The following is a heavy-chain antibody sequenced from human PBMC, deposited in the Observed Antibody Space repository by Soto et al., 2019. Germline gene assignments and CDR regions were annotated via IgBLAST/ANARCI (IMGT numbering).Heavy chain of an antibody. Sequence: PGESLKISCKGSGYSFTSYWIGWVRQMPGKGLEWMGIIYPGDSDTRYSPSFQGQVTISADKSISTAYLQWSSLKASDTAMYYCASRTARDMVRGVHYGMDVWGQGTTVTVSS. CDR3: ASRTARDMVRGVHYGMDV. J-gene: IGHJ6*02. CDR1: GYSFTSYW. V-gene: IGHV5-51*01. CDR2: IYPGDSDT. D-gene: IGHD3-10*01.